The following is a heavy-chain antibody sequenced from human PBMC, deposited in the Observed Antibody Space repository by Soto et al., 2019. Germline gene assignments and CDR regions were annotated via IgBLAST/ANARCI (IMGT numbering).Heavy chain of an antibody. CDR3: AVRRVGGAIDY. CDR1: GFTFTSSA. J-gene: IGHJ4*02. D-gene: IGHD3-16*01. CDR2: IVVGSGNT. Sequence: QMQLVQSGPEVKKPGTSVKVSCKASGFTFTSSAVQWVRQARGQRLEWIGWIVVGSGNTNYAQKFQERVTITRDMSTSTAYMELSSLRSEDTAVYYCAVRRVGGAIDYWGQGTLVTVSS. V-gene: IGHV1-58*01.